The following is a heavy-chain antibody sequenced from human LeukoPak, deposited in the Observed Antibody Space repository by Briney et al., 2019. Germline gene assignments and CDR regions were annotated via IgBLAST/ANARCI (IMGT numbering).Heavy chain of an antibody. J-gene: IGHJ4*02. CDR1: GSTFGNYW. D-gene: IGHD1-26*01. V-gene: IGHV3-7*01. CDR2: MNIDGSEK. CDR3: ARDPVEWELLLDY. Sequence: GGSLRFSCAASGSTFGNYWMGWVRQAPGKRREWVANMNIDGSEKYYADSVKGRFSISRDNARNSVYLQMASLRVEDTAVYYCARDPVEWELLLDYWGQGTLVTVSS.